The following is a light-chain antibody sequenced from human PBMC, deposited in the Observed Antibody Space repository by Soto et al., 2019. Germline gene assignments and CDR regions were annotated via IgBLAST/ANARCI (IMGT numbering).Light chain of an antibody. CDR3: QSYDSSLSGDVV. V-gene: IGLV1-40*01. Sequence: QSVLTQPPSVSGAPGQRVTITCTGSTSDIGAGYDVHGYKQLPGTAPKLLIYGNNNRPSGVPDRFSGSKSGTSASLAISGLQAEDESDYYCQSYDSSLSGDVVFGGGTKRTVL. CDR1: TSDIGAGYD. CDR2: GNN. J-gene: IGLJ2*01.